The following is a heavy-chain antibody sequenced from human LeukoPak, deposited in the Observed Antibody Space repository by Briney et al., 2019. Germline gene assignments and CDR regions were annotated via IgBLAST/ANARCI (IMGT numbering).Heavy chain of an antibody. CDR3: ARVPGGSGRWYYYGMDV. Sequence: SETLSLTCTVSGGSISSYYWSWIRQPPGKGLEWIGYIYYSGSTNYNPSLKSRVTISVDTSKNQFSLKLSSVTAADTAVYYCARVPGGSGRWYYYGMDVWGQGTTVTVSS. CDR1: GGSISSYY. V-gene: IGHV4-59*01. J-gene: IGHJ6*02. CDR2: IYYSGST. D-gene: IGHD3-10*01.